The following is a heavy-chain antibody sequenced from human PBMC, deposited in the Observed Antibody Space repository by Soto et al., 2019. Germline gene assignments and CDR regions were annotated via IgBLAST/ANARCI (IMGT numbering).Heavy chain of an antibody. CDR1: GYTFTSYY. CDR3: AREGTGLVRGVTDY. D-gene: IGHD3-10*01. V-gene: IGHV1-46*01. J-gene: IGHJ4*02. CDR2: INPSGGST. Sequence: QVQLVQSGAEVKKPGASVKVSCKASGYTFTSYYMHWVRQAPGQGLEWRGIINPSGGSTSYGQKFQGRVTMTRDTATSTVYMELSSLRSEDTAVYHCAREGTGLVRGVTDYWCQGTLVTVSS.